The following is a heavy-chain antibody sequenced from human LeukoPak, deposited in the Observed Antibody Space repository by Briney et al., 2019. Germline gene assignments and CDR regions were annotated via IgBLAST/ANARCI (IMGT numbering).Heavy chain of an antibody. D-gene: IGHD6-13*01. V-gene: IGHV4-34*01. J-gene: IGHJ4*02. CDR1: GGSFSGYY. Sequence: SSETLSLTCAVYGGSFSGYYWSWIRQPPGKGLEWIGEINHSGSTNYNPSLKSRVTISVDTSKNQFSLKLSSVTAADTAVYYCARESIAAAGTPLDYWSQGTLVTVSS. CDR3: ARESIAAAGTPLDY. CDR2: INHSGST.